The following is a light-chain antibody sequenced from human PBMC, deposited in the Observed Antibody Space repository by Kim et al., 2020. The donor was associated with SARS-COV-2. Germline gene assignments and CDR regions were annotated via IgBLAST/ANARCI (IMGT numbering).Light chain of an antibody. V-gene: IGLV3-21*03. CDR2: DDS. Sequence: PGKPARITCGGNNIGSKSVHWYQHKSGQAPVVVVYDDSDRPSGIPERFSGSNSRNTAILTISRVEAGDEADYYCQVWDTSSDHSVVFGGGTQLTVL. CDR1: NIGSKS. CDR3: QVWDTSSDHSVV. J-gene: IGLJ2*01.